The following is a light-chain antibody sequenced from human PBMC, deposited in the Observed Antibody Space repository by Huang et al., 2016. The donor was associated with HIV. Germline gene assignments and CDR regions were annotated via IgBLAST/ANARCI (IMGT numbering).Light chain of an antibody. Sequence: EIVMTQSPATLSVSPGERATLSCRASQSISSNLAWYQQKPGQAPRLRIYGASTRATDIPARFSSSGSGTEFTLTISSLQSEDFAVYYCQQYNNWPPLTFGGGTKVEIK. CDR3: QQYNNWPPLT. V-gene: IGKV3-15*01. J-gene: IGKJ4*01. CDR2: GAS. CDR1: QSISSN.